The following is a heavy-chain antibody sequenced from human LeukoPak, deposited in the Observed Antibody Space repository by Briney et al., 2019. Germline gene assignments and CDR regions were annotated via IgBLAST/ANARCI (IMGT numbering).Heavy chain of an antibody. Sequence: ASVTVSCKASGFTFTSSAMQWVRKARGQRLEWIGWIVVGSGNTNYAQKFQERVTITRDMSTSTAYMELSSLRSEDTAVYYCAASRPGGGSVRIPHYWGQGTLVTVSS. CDR2: IVVGSGNT. V-gene: IGHV1-58*02. CDR3: AASRPGGGSVRIPHY. D-gene: IGHD1-14*01. J-gene: IGHJ4*02. CDR1: GFTFTSSA.